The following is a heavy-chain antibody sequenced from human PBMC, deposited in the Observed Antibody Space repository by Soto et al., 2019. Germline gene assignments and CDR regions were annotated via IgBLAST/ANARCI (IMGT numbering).Heavy chain of an antibody. V-gene: IGHV1-3*05. J-gene: IGHJ4*02. Sequence: QVQLVQSGAEEKKPGASVKVSCKASGYTFTSYAMHWVRQAPGQRLEWMGWINAGNGNTKYSQKFQGRVTITRDTSANTADMELSSLRSEDTAVYYCARSFVVVTDFDYWGQGTLVTVSS. CDR3: ARSFVVVTDFDY. CDR2: INAGNGNT. D-gene: IGHD2-21*02. CDR1: GYTFTSYA.